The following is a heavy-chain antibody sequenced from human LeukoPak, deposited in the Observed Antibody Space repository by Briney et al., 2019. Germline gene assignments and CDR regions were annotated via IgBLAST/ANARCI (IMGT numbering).Heavy chain of an antibody. Sequence: PSETPSLTCTVSGGSISSYYWSWIRQPPGKGLEWIGYIYYSGSTNYNPFLKSRVTISVDTSKNQFSLKLSSVTAADTAVYYCARTTEGGYTYNYFYYYYMDVWGKGTTVTISS. CDR1: GGSISSYY. J-gene: IGHJ6*03. V-gene: IGHV4-59*01. CDR3: ARTTEGGYTYNYFYYYYMDV. D-gene: IGHD5-18*01. CDR2: IYYSGST.